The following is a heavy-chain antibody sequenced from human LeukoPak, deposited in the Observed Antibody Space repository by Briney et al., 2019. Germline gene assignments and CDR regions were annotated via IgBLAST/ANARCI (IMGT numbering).Heavy chain of an antibody. Sequence: GASVKVSCKASGYTFTSYDFNWLRQATGQGPEWMGWMNPNSGATGYAQKFQGRVTTTRSASINTAYMELSSLRSEDTAVYYCARAPRSWDFDYWGQGTLVTVSS. V-gene: IGHV1-8*01. CDR2: MNPNSGAT. CDR1: GYTFTSYD. CDR3: ARAPRSWDFDY. D-gene: IGHD3-16*02. J-gene: IGHJ4*02.